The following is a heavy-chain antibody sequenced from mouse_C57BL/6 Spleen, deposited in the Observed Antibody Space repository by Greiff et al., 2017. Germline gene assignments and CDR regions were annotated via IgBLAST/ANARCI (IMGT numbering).Heavy chain of an antibody. CDR2: IYPGDGDT. D-gene: IGHD3-3*01. Sequence: VKLVESGAELVKPGASVKISCKASGYAFSSYWMNWVKQRPGKGLEWIGQIYPGDGDTNYNGKFKGKAKLTADKSTSSSYMQLSILTSEDSAVYFSARSWDRTGAMDYWGQGTSVTVSS. CDR1: GYAFSSYW. V-gene: IGHV1-80*01. CDR3: ARSWDRTGAMDY. J-gene: IGHJ4*01.